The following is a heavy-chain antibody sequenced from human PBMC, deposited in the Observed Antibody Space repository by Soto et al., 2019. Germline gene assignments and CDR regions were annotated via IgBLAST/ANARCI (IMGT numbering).Heavy chain of an antibody. CDR2: ISYDGSNK. D-gene: IGHD2-15*01. CDR1: GFTFSSYG. V-gene: IGHV3-30*03. Sequence: HPGGSLRLSCAASGFTFSSYGMHWVRQAPGKGLEWVAVISYDGSNKYYADSVKGRFTISRDNAKNTVYLQMNSLRAEDTAIYYCARPYCTGGSCSSPPDFWGQGTLVTVSS. CDR3: ARPYCTGGSCSSPPDF. J-gene: IGHJ4*02.